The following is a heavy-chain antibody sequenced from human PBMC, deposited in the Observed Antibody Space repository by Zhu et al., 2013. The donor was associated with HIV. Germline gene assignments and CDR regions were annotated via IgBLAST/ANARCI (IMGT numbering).Heavy chain of an antibody. CDR3: ARYYYDSSGYQRFHFFFDY. Sequence: QVQLVQSGAEVKKPGSSVKVSCKASGGTFSSYAISWVRQAPGQGLEWMGGIIPIFGTANYAQKFQGRVTITADESTSTAYMELSSLRSEDTAVYYCARYYYDSSGYQRFHFFFDYWGQGTLVTVSS. D-gene: IGHD3-22*01. J-gene: IGHJ4*02. V-gene: IGHV1-69*12. CDR1: GGTFSSYA. CDR2: IIPIFGTA.